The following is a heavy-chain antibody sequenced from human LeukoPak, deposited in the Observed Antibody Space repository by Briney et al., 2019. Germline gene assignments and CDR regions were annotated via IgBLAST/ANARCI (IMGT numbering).Heavy chain of an antibody. D-gene: IGHD3-10*02. CDR1: GFTFNTYE. J-gene: IGHJ6*04. V-gene: IGHV3-48*03. CDR2: ISSSGSTV. Sequence: GGSLRLSCAASGFTFNTYEMNWVRQAPGKGLEWVAYISSSGSTVYYADSVKGRFTISRDNAKNSLYLQMNSLRAEDTAVYYCAELGITMIGGVWGKGTTVTISS. CDR3: AELGITMIGGV.